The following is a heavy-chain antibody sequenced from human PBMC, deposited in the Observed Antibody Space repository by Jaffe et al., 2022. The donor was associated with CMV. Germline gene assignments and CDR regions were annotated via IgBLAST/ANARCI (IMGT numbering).Heavy chain of an antibody. D-gene: IGHD2-21*02. J-gene: IGHJ1*01. CDR2: IYYSGST. CDR1: GGSVSSGSYY. V-gene: IGHV4-61*01. CDR3: ARGAGVCGGDCYQIRH. Sequence: QVQLQESGPGLVKPSETLSLTCTVSGGSVSSGSYYWSWIRQPPGKGLEWIGYIYYSGSTNYNPSLKSRVTISVDTSKNQFSLKLSSVTAADTAVYYCARGAGVCGGDCYQIRHWGQGTLVTVSS.